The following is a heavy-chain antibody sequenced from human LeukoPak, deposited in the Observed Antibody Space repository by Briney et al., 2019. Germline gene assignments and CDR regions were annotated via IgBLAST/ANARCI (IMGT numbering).Heavy chain of an antibody. V-gene: IGHV4-59*01. CDR1: GDSMSNYY. D-gene: IGHD2-8*01. J-gene: IGHJ6*03. CDR2: IYYSGIT. CDR3: ARGMVNTYYYYYYMDV. Sequence: SETLSLTCTVSGDSMSNYYWSWIRQPPGKGLEWIGYIYYSGITNYNPSLKSRVTISVDTSRNQFSLKLTSVTGADTALCHCARGMVNTYYYYYYMDVWGKGTSVTVSS.